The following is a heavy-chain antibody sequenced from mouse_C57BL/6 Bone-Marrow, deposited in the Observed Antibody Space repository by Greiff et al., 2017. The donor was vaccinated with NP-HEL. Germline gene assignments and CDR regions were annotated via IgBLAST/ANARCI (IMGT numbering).Heavy chain of an antibody. CDR1: GYTFTSYR. D-gene: IGHD4-1*01. J-gene: IGHJ2*01. Sequence: VQLQQSGAELARPGASVKLSCKASGYTFTSYRISWVKQRTGQGLEWIGEIYPRSGNTYYNEKFKGKATLTADKSSSTAYMELRSLTSEDSAVYFCARGRGLTGSFDYWGQGTTLTVSS. V-gene: IGHV1-81*01. CDR2: IYPRSGNT. CDR3: ARGRGLTGSFDY.